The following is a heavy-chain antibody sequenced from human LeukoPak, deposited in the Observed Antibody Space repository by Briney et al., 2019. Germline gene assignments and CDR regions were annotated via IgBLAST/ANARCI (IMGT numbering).Heavy chain of an antibody. CDR2: IDNDGHGI. CDR1: GFTFSGYW. J-gene: IGHJ6*03. D-gene: IGHD3-3*01. V-gene: IGHV3-74*01. CDR3: AAGGGWDPSFGVVTHIDA. Sequence: GGSLRLSCVTSGFTFSGYWMHWVRQGPERGLELVSRIDNDGHGIIYADSVKGRFTTSRDNVKNTLYLQMNSLRVEDTAVYYCAAGGGWDPSFGVVTHIDAWGKGTTVVVS.